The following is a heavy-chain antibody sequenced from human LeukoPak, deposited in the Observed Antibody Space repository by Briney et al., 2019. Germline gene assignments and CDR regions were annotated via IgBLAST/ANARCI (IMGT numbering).Heavy chain of an antibody. CDR3: ARGAMVLFY. Sequence: PGRSLRLSCAASGFTFSSYGMHWVRQAPGKGLEWVAVISYDGSNKYYADSVKGRFTISRDNSKNTPYLQMNSLRAEDTAVYYCARGAMVLFYWGQGTLVTVSS. CDR2: ISYDGSNK. D-gene: IGHD5-18*01. J-gene: IGHJ4*02. CDR1: GFTFSSYG. V-gene: IGHV3-30*03.